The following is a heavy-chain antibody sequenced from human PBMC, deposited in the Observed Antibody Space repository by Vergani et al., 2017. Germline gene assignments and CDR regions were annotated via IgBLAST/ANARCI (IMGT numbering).Heavy chain of an antibody. CDR1: GYTFTSYD. Sequence: QVQLVQSGAEVKKPGASVKVSCKASGYTFTSYDINWVRQATGQGLEWMGRMNPNSGNTGYAQKFQGRVTMTRNTSISTAYMELSSLRSEDTAVYYCARASYYDFWSGYYSHHYYYYMDVWGKGTTVTVSS. CDR2: MNPNSGNT. J-gene: IGHJ6*03. CDR3: ARASYYDFWSGYYSHHYYYYMDV. V-gene: IGHV1-8*01. D-gene: IGHD3-3*01.